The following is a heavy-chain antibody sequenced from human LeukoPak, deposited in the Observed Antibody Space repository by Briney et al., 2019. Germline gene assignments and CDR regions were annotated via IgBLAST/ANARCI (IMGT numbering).Heavy chain of an antibody. Sequence: PSETLSLTCTVSGYSISSGYYWGWIRQPPGKGLEWIGSIYYSGSTYYNPSLKSRVTISVDTSKNQFSLKLSSVTAADTAVYYCARRSGIFDYWGQGTLVTVSS. CDR3: ARRSGIFDY. CDR1: GYSISSGYY. J-gene: IGHJ4*02. CDR2: IYYSGST. D-gene: IGHD1-1*01. V-gene: IGHV4-38-2*02.